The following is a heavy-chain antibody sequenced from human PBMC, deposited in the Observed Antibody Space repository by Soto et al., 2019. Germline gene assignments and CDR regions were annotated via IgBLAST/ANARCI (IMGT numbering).Heavy chain of an antibody. D-gene: IGHD3-10*01. J-gene: IGHJ4*02. CDR2: ISYDGSNK. CDR1: GFTFSSYG. Sequence: SLRLSCAASGFTFSSYGMHWVRQAPGKGLEWVAVISYDGSNKYYADSVKGRFTISRDNSKNTLYLQMNSLRAEDTAVYYCATDAGYFDYWGQGTLVTVSS. CDR3: ATDAGYFDY. V-gene: IGHV3-30*03.